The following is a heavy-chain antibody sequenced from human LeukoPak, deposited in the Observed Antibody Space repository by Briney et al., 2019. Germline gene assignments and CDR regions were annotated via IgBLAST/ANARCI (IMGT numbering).Heavy chain of an antibody. J-gene: IGHJ4*02. D-gene: IGHD3-22*01. Sequence: ASVKVSRKASGYTFTGYYMHWVRQAPGQGLEWMGRINPNSGGTNYAQKFQGRVTMTRDTSISTAYMELSRLRSDDTAVYNCARLGSGYFIDYWGQGTLVTVSS. CDR1: GYTFTGYY. CDR3: ARLGSGYFIDY. V-gene: IGHV1-2*06. CDR2: INPNSGGT.